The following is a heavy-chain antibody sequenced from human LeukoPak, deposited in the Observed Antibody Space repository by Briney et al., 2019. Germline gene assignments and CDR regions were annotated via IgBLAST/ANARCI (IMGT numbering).Heavy chain of an antibody. Sequence: PSETLSLTCAVSGYSISSGYYWGWIRRPPGKGLEWIGSIYHSGSTYYNPSLKSRVTISVDTSKNQFSLKLSSVTAADTAVYYCARIPNYGDYANFDYWGQGPLVTVSS. CDR1: GYSISSGYY. CDR3: ARIPNYGDYANFDY. D-gene: IGHD4-17*01. J-gene: IGHJ4*02. CDR2: IYHSGST. V-gene: IGHV4-38-2*01.